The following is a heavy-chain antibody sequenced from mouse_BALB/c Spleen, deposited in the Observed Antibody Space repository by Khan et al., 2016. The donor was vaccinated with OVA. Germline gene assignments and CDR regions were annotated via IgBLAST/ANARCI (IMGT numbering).Heavy chain of an antibody. CDR1: GYSITSGYA. J-gene: IGHJ2*01. D-gene: IGHD1-1*01. CDR2: ISYSGVT. Sequence: EVELVESGPGLVKPSQSLSLTCTVTGYSITSGYAWNWIRQFPGNKLEWMGYISYSGVTSYPPSLKSRISITRDTSKNQFFLQLNSVTTEDTATYYCARGNYYVYYFDDGGQGTTLTVSS. CDR3: ARGNYYVYYFDD. V-gene: IGHV3-2*02.